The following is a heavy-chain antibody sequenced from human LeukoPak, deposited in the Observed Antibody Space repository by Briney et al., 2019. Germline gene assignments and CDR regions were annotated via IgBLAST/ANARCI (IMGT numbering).Heavy chain of an antibody. CDR2: ILYDGTNK. D-gene: IGHD3-10*01. CDR1: GFTFSGYA. CDR3: AKGPYGLGIYYGMDV. Sequence: GRSLRLSCTASGFTFSGYAMHWVRQAPGKGPEWVAVILYDGTNKNYADSVKGRFTVSRDNSENTLYLQMNSLRAEDTAVYYCAKGPYGLGIYYGMDVWRQGTTVTV. J-gene: IGHJ6*02. V-gene: IGHV3-30-3*01.